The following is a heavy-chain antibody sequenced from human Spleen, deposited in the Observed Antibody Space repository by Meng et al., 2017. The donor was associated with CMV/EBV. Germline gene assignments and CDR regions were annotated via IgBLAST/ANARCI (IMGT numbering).Heavy chain of an antibody. CDR1: NYSISSGYY. Sequence: SETLSLTCTVSNYSISSGYYWGWIRQPPGKGLEWIANIFHSGTTYYNPSLKSRVTISVDTSKNHFSLKLSSVTAADTAVYYCARGGLDSRYYYYYYGMDVWGQGTTVTVSS. CDR3: ARGGLDSRYYYYYYGMDV. V-gene: IGHV4-38-2*02. CDR2: IFHSGTT. J-gene: IGHJ6*02. D-gene: IGHD3/OR15-3a*01.